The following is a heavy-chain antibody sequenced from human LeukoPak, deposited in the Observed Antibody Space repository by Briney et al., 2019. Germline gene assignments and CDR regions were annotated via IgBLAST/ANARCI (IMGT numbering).Heavy chain of an antibody. Sequence: PGGSLRLSCAASGFTFSSYWMSWVRQAPGKGLEWVSTISATGGDTYYADSVKGRFTISRDNSKNTLYLQMNSLRAEDTAVYYCAKDRDGGNFFFDYWGQGTLATVSS. CDR2: ISATGGDT. CDR1: GFTFSSYW. CDR3: AKDRDGGNFFFDY. J-gene: IGHJ4*02. V-gene: IGHV3-23*01. D-gene: IGHD4-23*01.